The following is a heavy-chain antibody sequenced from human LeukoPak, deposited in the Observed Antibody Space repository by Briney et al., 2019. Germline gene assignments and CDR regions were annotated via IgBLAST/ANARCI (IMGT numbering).Heavy chain of an antibody. Sequence: PGGSLRLSCAASRFTFSNYAMSWVRQAPEKGLEWVSYISSSGSTIYYADSVKGRFTISRDNAKNSLYLQMNSLRAEDTAVYYCARYPAYYDFWSGYYIWYFDYWGQGTLVTVSS. CDR1: RFTFSNYA. CDR2: ISSSGSTI. D-gene: IGHD3-3*01. J-gene: IGHJ4*02. CDR3: ARYPAYYDFWSGYYIWYFDY. V-gene: IGHV3-11*01.